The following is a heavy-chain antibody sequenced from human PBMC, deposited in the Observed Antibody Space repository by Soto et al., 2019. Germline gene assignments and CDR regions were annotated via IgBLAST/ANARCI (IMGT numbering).Heavy chain of an antibody. CDR1: GFTFSSYA. CDR3: ATPLGRVDYGDYGGY. CDR2: ISGSGGST. Sequence: GGSLRLSCAASGFTFSSYAMSWVRQAPGKGLEWASAISGSGGSTYYADSVKGRFTISRDNSKNTLYLQMNSLRAEDTAVYYCATPLGRVDYGDYGGYWGQGTLVTVSS. V-gene: IGHV3-23*01. D-gene: IGHD4-17*01. J-gene: IGHJ4*02.